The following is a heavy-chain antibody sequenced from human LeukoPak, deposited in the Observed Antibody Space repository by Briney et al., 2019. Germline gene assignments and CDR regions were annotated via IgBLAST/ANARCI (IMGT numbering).Heavy chain of an antibody. Sequence: ASVKVSCKASGYTFTSYGISWVRQAPGEGLEWVGWISAYNGNTNDAQKFQGRVTMTRNTSISTAYMELSSLRSEDTAVYYCARGRFGEFLSRYDYWGQGTLVTVSS. J-gene: IGHJ4*02. D-gene: IGHD3-10*01. CDR2: ISAYNGNT. CDR1: GYTFTSYG. CDR3: ARGRFGEFLSRYDY. V-gene: IGHV1-18*01.